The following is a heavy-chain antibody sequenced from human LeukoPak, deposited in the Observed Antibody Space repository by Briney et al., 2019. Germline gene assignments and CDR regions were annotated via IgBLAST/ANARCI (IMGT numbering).Heavy chain of an antibody. V-gene: IGHV1-69*02. D-gene: IGHD3-22*01. CDR2: IIPILGIP. CDR3: ARGSTQDFGTMIEGEGFDP. Sequence: GASVKVSCKASGGTFSSYTINWVRKAPGQGLEWMGRIIPILGIPNYAHKFQGRVTSTADKSTSTAYMELSSLRSEDTAVYYCARGSTQDFGTMIEGEGFDPWGQGTLVTVSS. J-gene: IGHJ5*02. CDR1: GGTFSSYT.